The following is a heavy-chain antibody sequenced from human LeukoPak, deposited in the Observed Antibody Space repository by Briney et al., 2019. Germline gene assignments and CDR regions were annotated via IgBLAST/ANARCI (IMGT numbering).Heavy chain of an antibody. J-gene: IGHJ4*02. V-gene: IGHV4-59*01. CDR1: GGSISSYY. D-gene: IGHD6-19*01. CDR2: IYYSGST. Sequence: SETLSLTCTVSGGSISSYYWSWIRQPPGKGLEWIGYIYYSGSTNYNPSLKSRVTISVDTSKNQFSLKLSSVTAADTAVYYCARGEWLGYYFDYWGQGTLVTVSS. CDR3: ARGEWLGYYFDY.